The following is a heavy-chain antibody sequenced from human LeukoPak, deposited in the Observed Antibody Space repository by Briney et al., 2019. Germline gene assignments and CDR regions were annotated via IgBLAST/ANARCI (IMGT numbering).Heavy chain of an antibody. CDR1: GFTFSSYA. CDR2: ISDSGART. Sequence: GGPLRLSCAASGFTFSSYAMTWVRQAPGKGLEWVSTISDSGARTNYADSAKGRFTISRDNSMNTLYLQMNSLRADDTAVYYCASDYFLDYWGLGTLVTVSS. CDR3: ASDYFLDY. D-gene: IGHD6-25*01. J-gene: IGHJ4*02. V-gene: IGHV3-23*01.